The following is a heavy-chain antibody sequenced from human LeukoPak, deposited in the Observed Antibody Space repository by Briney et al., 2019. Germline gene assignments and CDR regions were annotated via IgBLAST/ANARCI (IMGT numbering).Heavy chain of an antibody. CDR2: IVPILGIA. CDR3: AVSGDYGDYEALDY. Sequence: ASVKVSCKASGGTFSSYAISWVRQAPGQGLEWMGRIVPILGIASYAQKFQGRVTITADKSTSTAYMELSSLRSEDTAVYYCAVSGDYGDYEALDYWGQGTLVTVSS. D-gene: IGHD4-17*01. J-gene: IGHJ4*02. V-gene: IGHV1-69*04. CDR1: GGTFSSYA.